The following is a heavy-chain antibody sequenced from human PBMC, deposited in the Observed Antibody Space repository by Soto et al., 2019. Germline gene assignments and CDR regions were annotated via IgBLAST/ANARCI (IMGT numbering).Heavy chain of an antibody. D-gene: IGHD3-10*01. CDR2: ISSSSSYI. CDR3: ARARGTMVRGVTHYYYGMDV. J-gene: IGHJ6*02. Sequence: GGSLRLSCAASGFTFSGYSMNWVRQAPGKGLEWVSSISSSSSYIYYADSVKGQFTISRDNAKNSLYLQMNSLRAEDTAVYYCARARGTMVRGVTHYYYGMDVWGQGTTVTVSS. V-gene: IGHV3-21*01. CDR1: GFTFSGYS.